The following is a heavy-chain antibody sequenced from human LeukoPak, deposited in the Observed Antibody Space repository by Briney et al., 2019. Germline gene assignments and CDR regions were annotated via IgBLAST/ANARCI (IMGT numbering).Heavy chain of an antibody. CDR1: GFTSRGYG. J-gene: IGHJ4*02. Sequence: GGSLRLSCVASGFTSRGYGMHSGREAPGERLEWVAFMRYDGSNKYYADAVKGRFNISRDNSKNTLYLQMNSLRAGDMAVYYCAKDGSGSFPFDYWGQGTLVTVSS. D-gene: IGHD3-10*01. CDR2: MRYDGSNK. CDR3: AKDGSGSFPFDY. V-gene: IGHV3-30*02.